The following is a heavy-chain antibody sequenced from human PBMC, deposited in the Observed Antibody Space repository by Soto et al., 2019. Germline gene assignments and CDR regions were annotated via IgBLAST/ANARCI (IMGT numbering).Heavy chain of an antibody. V-gene: IGHV1-69*13. CDR3: ARGPAGYYDSSGKFDY. CDR2: IIPIFGTA. Sequence: SVKVSCKASGGTFSSYAISWVRQAPGQGLEWMGGIIPIFGTANYAQKFQGRVTIAADESTSTAYMELSSLRSEDTAVYYCARGPAGYYDSSGKFDYWGQGTLVTVSS. D-gene: IGHD3-22*01. CDR1: GGTFSSYA. J-gene: IGHJ4*02.